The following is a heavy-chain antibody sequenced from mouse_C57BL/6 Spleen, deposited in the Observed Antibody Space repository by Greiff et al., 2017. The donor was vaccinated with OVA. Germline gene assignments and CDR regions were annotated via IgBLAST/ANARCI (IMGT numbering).Heavy chain of an antibody. CDR2: IYPGDGDT. Sequence: QVQLQQSGPELVKPGASVKISCKASGYAFSSSWMNWVKQRPGKGLEWIGRIYPGDGDTNYNGKFKGKATLTADKSSSTAYMQLSSLTSEDSAVYCCARGDYYGSSLYWYFDVWGTGTTVTVSS. J-gene: IGHJ1*03. V-gene: IGHV1-82*01. CDR3: ARGDYYGSSLYWYFDV. CDR1: GYAFSSSW. D-gene: IGHD1-1*01.